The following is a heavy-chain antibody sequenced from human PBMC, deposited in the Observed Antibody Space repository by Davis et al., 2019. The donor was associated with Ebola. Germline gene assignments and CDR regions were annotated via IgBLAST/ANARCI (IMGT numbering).Heavy chain of an antibody. D-gene: IGHD1-14*01. CDR1: GYAFTSYD. Sequence: ASVKVSCKASGYAFTSYDINWVRQVTGQGLEWMGWMNPNSGNTGYVERFQGRVTMSRNTSISTAYMALSSLRSEDTAVYYCARSGVRGYYNGMDVWGQGTTVTVSS. V-gene: IGHV1-8*01. CDR2: MNPNSGNT. CDR3: ARSGVRGYYNGMDV. J-gene: IGHJ6*02.